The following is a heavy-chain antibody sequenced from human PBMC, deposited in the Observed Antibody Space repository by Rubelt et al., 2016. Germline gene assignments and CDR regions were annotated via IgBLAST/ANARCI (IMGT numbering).Heavy chain of an antibody. V-gene: IGHV4-59*12. D-gene: IGHD6-13*01. CDR2: IYYTGSA. CDR3: ARDAGYSSSWWGSLDY. Sequence: QVQLQESGPGLVKPSETLSLTCTVSGGSISSNYWSWIRQPPGKGLEWIGDIYYTGSANYNPSLKSRVPTSVETSKNQFTLKRSSGTAADSAGYYCARDAGYSSSWWGSLDYWGQGTLVTVSS. J-gene: IGHJ4*02. CDR1: GGSISSNY.